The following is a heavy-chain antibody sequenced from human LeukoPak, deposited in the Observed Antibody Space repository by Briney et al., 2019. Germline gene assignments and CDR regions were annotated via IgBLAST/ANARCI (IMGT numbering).Heavy chain of an antibody. CDR3: ARAGLPYYYMDV. CDR1: GYTFTGYY. Sequence: ASVKVSCKAYGYTFTGYYMHWVRQAPGQGLEWMGWINPNSGGTNYAQKFQGRVTMTRDTSISTAYMELSRLRSDDTAVYYCARAGLPYYYMDVWGKGTTVTVSS. V-gene: IGHV1-2*02. J-gene: IGHJ6*03. CDR2: INPNSGGT.